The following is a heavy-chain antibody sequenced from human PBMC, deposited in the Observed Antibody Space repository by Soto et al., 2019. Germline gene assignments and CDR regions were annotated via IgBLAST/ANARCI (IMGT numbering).Heavy chain of an antibody. D-gene: IGHD4-4*01. CDR1: GNTYTSYD. J-gene: IGHJ4*02. CDR3: ASSGNSGSLDH. CDR2: MNPNSGNT. V-gene: IGHV1-8*01. Sequence: QVQLVQSGAEVKKPGASVKVSCKASGNTYTSYDFNWVRQATGQGLEWMGWMNPNSGNTAYAQKLQGRVAIPRHNSISPAYMELRNLSSADSAVYYCASSGNSGSLDHGGQGTMVTVSS.